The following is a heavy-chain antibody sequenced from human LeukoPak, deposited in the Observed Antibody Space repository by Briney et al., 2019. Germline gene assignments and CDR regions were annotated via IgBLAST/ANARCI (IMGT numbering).Heavy chain of an antibody. Sequence: GGSLRLSCAASGFTVSSNYMSWVRQAPGKGLEWVSVIYSGGSTYYADSVKGRFTISRDNSKNTLYLQVNSLRAEDTAVYYCARVGAVAGKGLDYWGQGTLVTVSS. D-gene: IGHD6-19*01. V-gene: IGHV3-53*01. CDR1: GFTVSSNY. CDR2: IYSGGST. CDR3: ARVGAVAGKGLDY. J-gene: IGHJ4*02.